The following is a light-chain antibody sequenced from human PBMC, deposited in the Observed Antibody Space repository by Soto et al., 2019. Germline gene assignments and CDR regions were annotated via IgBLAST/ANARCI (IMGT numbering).Light chain of an antibody. CDR3: SSYTSSSTLVV. V-gene: IGLV2-14*01. Sequence: QSALTQPASVCGSPRQSITISCTRTSSDVGGYNYVSWYQQHPGKAPKLMIYEVSNRPSGVSNRFSGSKSGNTASLTISGLQAEDEADYYCSSYTSSSTLVVFGGGTKLTVL. CDR2: EVS. J-gene: IGLJ2*01. CDR1: SSDVGGYNY.